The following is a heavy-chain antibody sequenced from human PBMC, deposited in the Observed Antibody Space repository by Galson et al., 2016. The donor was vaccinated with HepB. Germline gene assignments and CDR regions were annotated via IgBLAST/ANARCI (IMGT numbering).Heavy chain of an antibody. J-gene: IGHJ4*02. CDR3: VRDWGLKQWVYFDY. CDR1: GFTFDDYA. CDR2: ISWNSGSI. D-gene: IGHD6-19*01. V-gene: IGHV3-9*01. Sequence: SLRLSCAASGFTFDDYAMHWVRQAPGKGLEWVSGISWNSGSIGYADSVKGRFTISRDNAKNSLYLQMNSLRDDDTAVYYCVRDWGLKQWVYFDYWGQGTQVTVSS.